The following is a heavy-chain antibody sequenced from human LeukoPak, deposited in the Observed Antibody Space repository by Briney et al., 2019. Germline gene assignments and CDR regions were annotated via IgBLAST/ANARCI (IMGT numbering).Heavy chain of an antibody. CDR3: ARVQATFIAVATLSSPSFDY. V-gene: IGHV3-11*01. D-gene: IGHD6-19*01. J-gene: IGHJ4*02. CDR1: GFTFSDYY. Sequence: GGSLRLSCAASGFTFSDYYMSWIRQAPGKGLEWVSYISSSGSTIYYADSVKGRFTISRDNAKNSLYLQMNSLRAEDTAVYYCARVQATFIAVATLSSPSFDYWGQGTLVTVSS. CDR2: ISSSGSTI.